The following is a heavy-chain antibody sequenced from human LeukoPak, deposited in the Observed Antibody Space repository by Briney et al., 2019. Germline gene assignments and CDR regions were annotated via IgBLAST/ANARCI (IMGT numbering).Heavy chain of an antibody. Sequence: SETLSLTCTVCGGSISSSSYYWGWIRQPPGKGLEWIGSIYYSGSTYYNPSLKSRVTISVDTSKNQFSLKLSSVTAADTAVYYCARGQYSGSYFDYWGQGTLVTVSS. CDR1: GGSISSSSYY. J-gene: IGHJ4*02. CDR2: IYYSGST. CDR3: ARGQYSGSYFDY. V-gene: IGHV4-39*07. D-gene: IGHD1-26*01.